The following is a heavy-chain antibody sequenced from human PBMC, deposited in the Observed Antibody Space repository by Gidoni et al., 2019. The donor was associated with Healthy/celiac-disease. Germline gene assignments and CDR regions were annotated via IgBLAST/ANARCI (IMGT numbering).Heavy chain of an antibody. CDR3: AKEVTSIAAPNPDWYFDL. CDR1: GFTFSSYA. V-gene: IGHV3-23*01. J-gene: IGHJ2*01. Sequence: EVQLLESGGGLVQPGGSLRLSCAASGFTFSSYAMSWVRQAPGKGLEWVSAISGSGGSTYYADSVKGRFTISRDNSKNTLYLQMNSLRAEDTAVYYCAKEVTSIAAPNPDWYFDLWGRGTLVTVSS. D-gene: IGHD6-6*01. CDR2: ISGSGGST.